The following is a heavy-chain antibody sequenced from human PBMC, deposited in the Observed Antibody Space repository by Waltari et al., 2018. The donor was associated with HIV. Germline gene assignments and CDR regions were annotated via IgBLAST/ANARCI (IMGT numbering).Heavy chain of an antibody. J-gene: IGHJ4*02. V-gene: IGHV1-3*01. CDR3: ARGPYCGGDCYTRASFDY. CDR1: GYTFTSYA. Sequence: QVQLVQSGAEVKKPGASVKVSCKASGYTFTSYAMHWVRQAPGQRLEWMGWINASNGNTKYSQKFQGRVTSTRDTAAGTAYMELSSLRSEDTAVDYCARGPYCGGDCYTRASFDYWGQGTLVTVSS. D-gene: IGHD2-21*02. CDR2: INASNGNT.